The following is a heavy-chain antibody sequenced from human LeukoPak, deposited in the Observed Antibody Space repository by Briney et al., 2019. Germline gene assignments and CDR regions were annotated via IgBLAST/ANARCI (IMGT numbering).Heavy chain of an antibody. D-gene: IGHD6-19*01. CDR2: IIGSSSIT. V-gene: IGHV3-48*02. Sequence: PGGSLRLSRAASGFTFSSYSMNWVRQAPGKGLEWVSYIIGSSSITYYADSVKGRFTISRDNAKNSLYLQMNSLRDEDTAVYYCARAYSSGYPGGFDPWGQGTLVTVSS. CDR1: GFTFSSYS. CDR3: ARAYSSGYPGGFDP. J-gene: IGHJ5*02.